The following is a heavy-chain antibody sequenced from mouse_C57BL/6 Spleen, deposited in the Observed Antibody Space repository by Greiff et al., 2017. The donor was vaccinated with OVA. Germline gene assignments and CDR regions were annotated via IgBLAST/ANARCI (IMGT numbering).Heavy chain of an antibody. CDR2: ISGGGGNT. D-gene: IGHD1-1*01. V-gene: IGHV5-9*01. CDR1: GFTFSSYT. Sequence: EVKLVESGGGLVKPGGSLKLSCAASGFTFSSYTMSWVRQTPEKRLEWVATISGGGGNTYYPDSVKGRFTISRDNAKNTLYLQMSSLRSEDTALYYCARHDVTTVVPHWYFDVWGTGTTVTVSS. CDR3: ARHDVTTVVPHWYFDV. J-gene: IGHJ1*03.